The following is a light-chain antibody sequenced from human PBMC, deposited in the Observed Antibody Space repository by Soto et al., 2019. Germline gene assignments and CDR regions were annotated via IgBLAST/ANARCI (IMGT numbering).Light chain of an antibody. CDR3: QHYDNTPPSVT. CDR2: GAS. Sequence: FTPPPDILHLSARDRATLSCRASQSVTSDFLVWYQQKPGQAPRLLIYGASSRATGIPDRFSGSGSGTDFILTISRLEPEDFAVYYCQHYDNTPPSVTFGPGTKVDIK. V-gene: IGKV3-20*01. CDR1: QSVTSDF. J-gene: IGKJ3*01.